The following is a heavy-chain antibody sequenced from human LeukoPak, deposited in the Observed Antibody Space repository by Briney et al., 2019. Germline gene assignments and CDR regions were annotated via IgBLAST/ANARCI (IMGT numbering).Heavy chain of an antibody. Sequence: GGSLRLSCAASGFTFSSYGMHWVRQAPGKGLEWVAVISYDGSNKYYADSVKGRFTISRDNSKNTLYLQMNSLRAEDTAVYYCAKEGPDYDFWSGHEDYFDYWGQGTLVTVSS. CDR1: GFTFSSYG. CDR3: AKEGPDYDFWSGHEDYFDY. V-gene: IGHV3-30*18. J-gene: IGHJ4*02. CDR2: ISYDGSNK. D-gene: IGHD3-3*01.